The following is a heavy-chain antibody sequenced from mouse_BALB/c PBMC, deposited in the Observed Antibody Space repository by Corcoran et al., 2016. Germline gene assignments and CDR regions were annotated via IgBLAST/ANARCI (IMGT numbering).Heavy chain of an antibody. J-gene: IGHJ4*01. CDR3: ARGDGYLMDY. CDR2: INTYTGEP. CDR1: GYTFTNYG. V-gene: IGHV9-1*02. Sequence: QIQLVQSGPELKKPGETVKISCQASGYTFTNYGMNRVKQAPGKGLKWMGWINTYTGEPTYADDFKGRFAFSLETSASTAYLQINNLKNEDMATYFCARGDGYLMDYWGQGTSVTVSS. D-gene: IGHD2-3*01.